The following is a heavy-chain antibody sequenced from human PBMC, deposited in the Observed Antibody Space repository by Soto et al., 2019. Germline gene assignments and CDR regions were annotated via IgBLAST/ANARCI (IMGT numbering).Heavy chain of an antibody. V-gene: IGHV5-51*01. CDR1: GYTFTNYW. J-gene: IGHJ6*02. CDR2: IYPYDSDT. Sequence: GESLKISCKGFGYTFTNYWVAWVRQMPGKGLEWMGIIYPYDSDTRYSPSFQGQVTLSADKSINTAYLQWNSLKASDTAMYYCARRPSNYYVVDVWGQATTVTVSS. CDR3: ARRPSNYYVVDV.